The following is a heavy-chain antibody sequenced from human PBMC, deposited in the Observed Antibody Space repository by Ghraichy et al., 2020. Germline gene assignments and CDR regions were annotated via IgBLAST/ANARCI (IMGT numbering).Heavy chain of an antibody. V-gene: IGHV4-34*01. J-gene: IGHJ4*02. Sequence: SETLSLTCAVYGGSFSGYYWSWIRQPPGKGLEWIGEINHSGSTNNNPSLKSRVTISVDTSKNQFSLKLSSVTAADTAVYYCARGGNYGEIYWGQGTLVTVSS. CDR1: GGSFSGYY. D-gene: IGHD4-17*01. CDR3: ARGGNYGEIY. CDR2: INHSGST.